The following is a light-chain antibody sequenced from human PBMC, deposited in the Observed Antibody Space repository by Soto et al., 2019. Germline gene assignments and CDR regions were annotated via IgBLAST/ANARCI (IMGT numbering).Light chain of an antibody. CDR2: EVT. Sequence: QSVLTQPPSASGSPGQSVTISCTGTGSDIGGHNFVSWYQQHPGKAPKLIISEVTKWPSGVPDRFSGSKSGNTASLTVSGLQAEDEADYYCSSYVGSNNYVFGSGTKVTVL. CDR1: GSDIGGHNF. V-gene: IGLV2-8*01. J-gene: IGLJ1*01. CDR3: SSYVGSNNYV.